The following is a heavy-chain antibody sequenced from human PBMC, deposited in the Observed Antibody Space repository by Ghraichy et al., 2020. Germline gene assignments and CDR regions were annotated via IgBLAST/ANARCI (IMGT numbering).Heavy chain of an antibody. Sequence: SVKVSCKASGGTFSSYAISWVRQAPGQGLEWMGGIIPIFGTANYAQKFQGRVTITADESTSTAYMELSSLRSEDTAVYYCASSVFDYYDSSSPSGYWGQGTLVTVSS. CDR3: ASSVFDYYDSSSPSGY. CDR2: IIPIFGTA. CDR1: GGTFSSYA. V-gene: IGHV1-69*13. D-gene: IGHD3-22*01. J-gene: IGHJ4*02.